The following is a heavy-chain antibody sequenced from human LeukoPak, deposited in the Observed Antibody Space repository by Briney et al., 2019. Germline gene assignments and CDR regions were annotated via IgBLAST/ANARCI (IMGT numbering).Heavy chain of an antibody. CDR1: GYTFTGYY. D-gene: IGHD3-10*01. V-gene: IGHV1-2*06. J-gene: IGHJ4*02. CDR3: GRGGFEDWGFDY. Sequence: ASVKVSCKASGYTFTGYYMHWVRQAPGQGLEWMGRINPNSGGTNYAQKFQGRVTMTRDTSINTAYMELSGLRSDDTSVYDGGRGGFEDWGFDYWGQGTLVIVSS. CDR2: INPNSGGT.